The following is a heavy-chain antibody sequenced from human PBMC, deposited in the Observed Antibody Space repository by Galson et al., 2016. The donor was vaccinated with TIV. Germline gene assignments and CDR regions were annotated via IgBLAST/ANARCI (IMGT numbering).Heavy chain of an antibody. J-gene: IGHJ4*02. V-gene: IGHV2-70*11. CDR3: ARISGYYDSSGHYIPRSFDY. Sequence: PALVKPTQTLTLTCAFSGFSLTTTGMCVTWIRQPPGKALEWLARIDWDDDKSYTSSLKTRLTISKDTSKNQVVLTMTNMDPVDTATYYCARISGYYDSSGHYIPRSFDYWGQGNLVTVSS. D-gene: IGHD3-22*01. CDR1: GFSLTTTGMC. CDR2: IDWDDDK.